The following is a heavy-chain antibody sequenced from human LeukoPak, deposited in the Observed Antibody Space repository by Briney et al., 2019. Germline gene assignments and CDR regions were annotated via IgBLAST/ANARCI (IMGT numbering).Heavy chain of an antibody. CDR1: AGSIGSNTYY. CDR3: ARLRGGTYDF. V-gene: IGHV4-39*01. CDR2: IYYSGST. J-gene: IGHJ4*02. Sequence: PSETLSLICTVSAGSIGSNTYYWAWIRQPPGKGLEWIGTIYYSGSTNYNPSLRSRLTISIDTPKNQFSLKLSSVTAADTAVYYCARLRGGTYDFWGQGTLVAVSS. D-gene: IGHD1-26*01.